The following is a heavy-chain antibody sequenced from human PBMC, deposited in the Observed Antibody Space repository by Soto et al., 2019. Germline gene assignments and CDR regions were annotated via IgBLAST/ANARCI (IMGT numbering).Heavy chain of an antibody. V-gene: IGHV3-9*01. CDR2: ITWNSGTM. CDR3: PRGLWFGQSASRPFDY. CDR1: GFIFEDYA. D-gene: IGHD3-10*01. J-gene: IGHJ4*02. Sequence: EVQLVESGGSLVQPGTSLRLSCAASGFIFEDYAMHWVRQVLGKGLEWVSGITWNSGTMGYGDSVKGRFTISRDNVRNSLFLQMDSLRPEDTSFYYCPRGLWFGQSASRPFDYWGRGTPVTVSS.